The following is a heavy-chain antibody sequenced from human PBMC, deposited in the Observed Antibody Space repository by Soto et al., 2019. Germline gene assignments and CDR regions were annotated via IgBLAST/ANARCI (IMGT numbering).Heavy chain of an antibody. J-gene: IGHJ4*02. D-gene: IGHD4-17*01. V-gene: IGHV3-33*01. Sequence: GGSLRLSCEASGFTFNTYSMHWVRQPPGKGLEWLAAIWYDGTQKYYADSVKGRFIISRDNSKKTLYLEMNSLRAEDTAVYYCARAGGTTVAGLWHFDSWGQGTLVTVSS. CDR3: ARAGGTTVAGLWHFDS. CDR2: IWYDGTQK. CDR1: GFTFNTYS.